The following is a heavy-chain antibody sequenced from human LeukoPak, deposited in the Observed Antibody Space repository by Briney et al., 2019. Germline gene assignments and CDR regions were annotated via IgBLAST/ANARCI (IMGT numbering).Heavy chain of an antibody. CDR3: ARVGYSYGEIDY. Sequence: ASVKVSCKASGYTFTGYYMHWVRQAPGQGLEWMGRINPNSGGTNYAQKFQGRVTMTRDTSISAAYMELSRLRSDDTAVYYCARVGYSYGEIDYWGQGTLVTVSS. CDR1: GYTFTGYY. J-gene: IGHJ4*02. D-gene: IGHD5-18*01. V-gene: IGHV1-2*06. CDR2: INPNSGGT.